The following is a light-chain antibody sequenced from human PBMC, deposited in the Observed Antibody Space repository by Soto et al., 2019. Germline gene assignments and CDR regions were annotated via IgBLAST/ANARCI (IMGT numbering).Light chain of an antibody. V-gene: IGKV3-11*01. Sequence: EVMLTQSPATLSLSLGERATLSCRASQGISDYLAWYQQKPGQAPRLLIYEASKWATGIPARFSGSGSGTDFTLTISSLEPEDFAVYYCQQCGNWPLTFGGGTKVEIK. CDR3: QQCGNWPLT. CDR2: EAS. J-gene: IGKJ4*01. CDR1: QGISDY.